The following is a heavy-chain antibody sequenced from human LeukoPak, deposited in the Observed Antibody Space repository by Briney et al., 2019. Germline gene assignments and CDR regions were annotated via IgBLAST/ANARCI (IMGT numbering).Heavy chain of an antibody. CDR1: GFTFRYYG. V-gene: IGHV3-33*03. Sequence: GGSLRLSCAASGFTFRYYGMHWVRQAPGKGLEWVAAIQSDGSKEYYADSVKGRFAISRDDFRSTQYLQMNSLRADDTAVYYCAKGGDYGDYFDYWGQGTLVTVSS. J-gene: IGHJ4*02. CDR3: AKGGDYGDYFDY. CDR2: IQSDGSKE. D-gene: IGHD4-17*01.